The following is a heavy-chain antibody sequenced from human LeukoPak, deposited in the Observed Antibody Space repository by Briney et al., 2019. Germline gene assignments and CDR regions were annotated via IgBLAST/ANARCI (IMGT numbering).Heavy chain of an antibody. J-gene: IGHJ4*02. D-gene: IGHD3-22*01. CDR2: ISSGGSTI. V-gene: IGHV3-11*04. CDR1: GFIFSDYY. CDR3: ASPYDPRSY. Sequence: GGSLRLSCAASGFIFSDYYMSWIRQAPAKGLEWVSYISSGGSTIYYADSVKGRFTISRDNAKNSLYLQMNSLRAEDTAVYYCASPYDPRSYWGQGTLVTVSS.